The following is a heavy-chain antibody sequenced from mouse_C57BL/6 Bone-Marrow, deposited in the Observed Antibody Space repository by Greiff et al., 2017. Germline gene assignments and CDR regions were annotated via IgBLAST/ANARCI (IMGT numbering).Heavy chain of an antibody. CDR3: ARNEDGCYLYYDMDY. CDR1: GYTFTGYR. CDR2: FYPGSGST. Sequence: QVQLQQSGAELVKPGASVKMSCKASGYTFTGYRITWAKQRSGQGLEWIGDFYPGSGSTNYNEKFKGKATLTADTSSSTAYMELSSLTSEDSAVYYCARNEDGCYLYYDMDYWGKGTTVTVSS. V-gene: IGHV1-55*01. J-gene: IGHJ4*01. D-gene: IGHD2-3*01.